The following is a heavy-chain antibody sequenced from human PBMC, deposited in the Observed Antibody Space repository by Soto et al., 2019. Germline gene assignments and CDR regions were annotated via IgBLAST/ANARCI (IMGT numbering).Heavy chain of an antibody. V-gene: IGHV1-69*13. CDR2: IIPIFGTA. CDR3: ARRAGLRFPSLGYFDY. CDR1: GGTFSSYA. Sequence: AASVKVSCKASGGTFSSYAISWVRQAPGQGLEWMGGIIPIFGTANYAQKFQGRVTITADESTSTAYMELSSLRSEDTAVYYCARRAGLRFPSLGYFDYWGQGTLVTVSS. D-gene: IGHD3-3*01. J-gene: IGHJ4*02.